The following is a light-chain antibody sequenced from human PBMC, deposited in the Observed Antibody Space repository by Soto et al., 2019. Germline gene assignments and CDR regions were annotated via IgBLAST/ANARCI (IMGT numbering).Light chain of an antibody. V-gene: IGLV2-14*01. CDR3: SSYTSSTTYV. Sequence: QSVLTQPASMSGSPGQSITISCTGTSSDVGGYNYVSWYQQVPGKAPKLMIYEVINRPSGVSDRFSGSKSGNTASLTISGLQAEDEADYYCSSYTSSTTYVFGPGTKLTVL. CDR1: SSDVGGYNY. CDR2: EVI. J-gene: IGLJ1*01.